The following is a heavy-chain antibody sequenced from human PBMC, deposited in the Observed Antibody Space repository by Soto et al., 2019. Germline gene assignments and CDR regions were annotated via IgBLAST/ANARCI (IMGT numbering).Heavy chain of an antibody. D-gene: IGHD1-1*01. CDR3: AREAEGRYNWNGLHHYYYYMDV. J-gene: IGHJ6*03. CDR2: ISSNGGST. CDR1: GFTFSSYA. Sequence: GGSLRLSCAASGFTFSSYAMHWVRQAPGKGLEYVSAISSNGGSTYYANSVKGRFTISRDNSKNTLYLQMGSLRAEDMAVYYCAREAEGRYNWNGLHHYYYYMDVWGKGTTVTVSS. V-gene: IGHV3-64*01.